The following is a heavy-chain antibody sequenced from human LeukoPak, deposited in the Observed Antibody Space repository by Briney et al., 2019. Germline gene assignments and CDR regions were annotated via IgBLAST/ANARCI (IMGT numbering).Heavy chain of an antibody. V-gene: IGHV3-21*01. J-gene: IGHJ6*02. CDR1: GFTFSHYS. D-gene: IGHD6-25*01. Sequence: GGSLRLSCVASGFTFSHYSMNWVRQAPGKGLEWVSSIRFTGSYIYYADSVKGRFTISRDDAKNLLSLQMISLRAEDTAVYYCARDAAMYYYYYGMDVWGQGTTVTVSS. CDR3: ARDAAMYYYYYGMDV. CDR2: IRFTGSYI.